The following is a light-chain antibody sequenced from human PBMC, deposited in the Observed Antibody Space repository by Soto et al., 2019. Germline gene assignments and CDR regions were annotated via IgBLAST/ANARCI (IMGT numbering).Light chain of an antibody. CDR2: GAS. CDR1: QSVSSD. V-gene: IGKV3-15*01. J-gene: IGKJ1*01. CDR3: QQYNIWPQT. Sequence: EIVMTQSPATLSVSPGERAALSCRASQSVSSDLAWYHQKPGQAPRLLIYGASTRATGIPARFSGSGSGTEFTLTINSLQSEDFAVYFCQQYNIWPQTFGQGTKVDIK.